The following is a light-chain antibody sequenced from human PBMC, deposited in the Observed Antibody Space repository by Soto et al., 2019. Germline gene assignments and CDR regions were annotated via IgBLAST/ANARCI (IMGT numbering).Light chain of an antibody. V-gene: IGKV1-39*01. CDR3: QQSYSTPWT. CDR1: QSISSY. J-gene: IGKJ1*01. Sequence: DIQMTQSPSSLSASVGDRVTITCRASQSISSYLNWYQQKPGKAPKLLIYAASSLQSGVPSRFSGSGSGTDFALTISSLQPDDFAPYYCQQSYSTPWTFGQGTKVEIK. CDR2: AAS.